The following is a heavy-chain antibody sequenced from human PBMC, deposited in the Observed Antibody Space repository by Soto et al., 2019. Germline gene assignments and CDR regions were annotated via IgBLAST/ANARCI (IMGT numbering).Heavy chain of an antibody. Sequence: QVQLVQSGAEVKKPGSSVKVSCKASGGTFSSYAIDWVRQAPGHGLEWMGGIIPLFGTTNYAQKLQGRVKLTADESTRTAYMELSTLTSEDTAVYYCARGTVTGSEYNYYYYGMDVWGQGTTVTVSS. V-gene: IGHV1-69*12. CDR2: IIPLFGTT. J-gene: IGHJ6*02. CDR1: GGTFSSYA. CDR3: ARGTVTGSEYNYYYYGMDV. D-gene: IGHD1-1*01.